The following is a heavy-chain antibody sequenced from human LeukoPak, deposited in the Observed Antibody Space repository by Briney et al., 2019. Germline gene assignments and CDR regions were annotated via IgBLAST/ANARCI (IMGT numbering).Heavy chain of an antibody. D-gene: IGHD6-19*01. CDR2: INPNSGGT. V-gene: IGHV1-2*02. CDR3: ARDKLLRGYSSGWCWGY. Sequence: RASVKVSCKASGYTFTGYYMHWVRQAPGQGLEWMGWINPNSGGTNYAQKFQGRVTMTRDTSISTAYMELSRLRSDDTAVYYCARDKLLRGYSSGWCWGYWGQGTLVTVSS. CDR1: GYTFTGYY. J-gene: IGHJ4*02.